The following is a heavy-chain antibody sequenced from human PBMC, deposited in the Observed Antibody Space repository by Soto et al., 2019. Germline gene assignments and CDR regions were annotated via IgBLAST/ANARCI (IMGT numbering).Heavy chain of an antibody. CDR3: VMTAPDFDY. D-gene: IGHD6-13*01. V-gene: IGHV4-59*01. CDR2: IYYSGST. J-gene: IGHJ4*02. Sequence: SETLSLTCTVSGGSISSYYWSWIRQPPGKGLEWIGYIYYSGSTNYNPSLKSRVTISVDTSKNQFSLKLSSVTAADTAVYYCVMTAPDFDYWGQGTLVTVSS. CDR1: GGSISSYY.